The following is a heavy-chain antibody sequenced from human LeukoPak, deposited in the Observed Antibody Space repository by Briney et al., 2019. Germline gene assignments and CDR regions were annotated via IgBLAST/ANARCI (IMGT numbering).Heavy chain of an antibody. V-gene: IGHV3-74*01. Sequence: GGSVRLSCAASGFTFSSYWMHWVRQAPGKGLVWVSRINTDGSSTSYADSVKGRFTISRDNAKNTLYLQMNSLRAEDTAVYYCARGRYSDGLGYWGQGTLGTV. CDR1: GFTFSSYW. J-gene: IGHJ4*02. CDR3: ARGRYSDGLGY. CDR2: INTDGSST. D-gene: IGHD5-18*01.